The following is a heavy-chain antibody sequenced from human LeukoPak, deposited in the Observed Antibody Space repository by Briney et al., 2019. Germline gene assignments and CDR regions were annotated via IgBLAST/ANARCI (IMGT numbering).Heavy chain of an antibody. CDR1: GFTLSSYV. D-gene: IGHD6-19*01. V-gene: IGHV3-23*01. J-gene: IGHJ6*02. Sequence: GGSLRLSCAASGFTLSSYVMSWVRQAPGKGLEWVSGIRGSGGSTNYADSVKGRFTISRDNSKTTLYLQMNRLRVEATAVYYCANDSGSGWYQYGMDVWGQGTTVTVSS. CDR2: IRGSGGST. CDR3: ANDSGSGWYQYGMDV.